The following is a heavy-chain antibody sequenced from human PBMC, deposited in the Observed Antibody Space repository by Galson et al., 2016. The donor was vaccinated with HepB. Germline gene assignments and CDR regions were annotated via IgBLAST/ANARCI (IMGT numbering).Heavy chain of an antibody. Sequence: SETLSLTCSVSGGSTTSYYWSWIRQSPGKELEWIAYVYYSGATNYNPSLMSRAPISLDTSKNQLSLQLRSVTAADTAVSFCARPDASNYYFDFWGQGTLVAVSS. J-gene: IGHJ4*02. D-gene: IGHD3-10*01. CDR3: ARPDASNYYFDF. V-gene: IGHV4-59*01. CDR1: GGSTTSYY. CDR2: VYYSGAT.